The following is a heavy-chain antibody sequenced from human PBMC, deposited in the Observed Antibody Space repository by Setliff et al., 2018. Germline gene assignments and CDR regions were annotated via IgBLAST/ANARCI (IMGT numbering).Heavy chain of an antibody. CDR2: IHNNGRI. CDR3: SRHDLSFDSAWDV. Sequence: PSETLSLTCSVSGASITSYYWSWIRQPPGKGLEWIAYIHNNGRIKYNPALKSRVTISLDTSKNQFSLNLNSATAADTAVYYCSRHDLSFDSAWDVWGKGTTVTVSS. V-gene: IGHV4-59*08. J-gene: IGHJ6*04. CDR1: GASITSYY. D-gene: IGHD3-9*01.